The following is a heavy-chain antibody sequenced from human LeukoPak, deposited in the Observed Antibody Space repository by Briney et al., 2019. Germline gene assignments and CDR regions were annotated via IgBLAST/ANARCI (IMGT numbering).Heavy chain of an antibody. V-gene: IGHV2-5*08. D-gene: IGHD5-18*01. CDR2: IYWNDDK. CDR1: GFSLSTSGMC. Sequence: SGPALVKPTQTLTLTCTFSGFSLSTSGMCVSWIRQPPGKALEWLALIYWNDDKRYSPSLKSRLTITKDTSRNHVVLTMTNMDPVDTATYYCAHVAYSYSYFGYWGQGTLVTVSS. J-gene: IGHJ4*02. CDR3: AHVAYSYSYFGY.